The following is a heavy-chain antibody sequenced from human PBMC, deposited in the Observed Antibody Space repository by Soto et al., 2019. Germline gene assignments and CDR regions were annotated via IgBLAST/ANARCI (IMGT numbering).Heavy chain of an antibody. J-gene: IGHJ4*02. D-gene: IGHD6-13*01. CDR1: GFTFSSYA. V-gene: IGHV3-23*01. CDR2: ISGSGGST. CDR3: AKENGYSSSWFEFDY. Sequence: EVQLLESGGGLVQPGGSLRLSCAASGFTFSSYAMSWVRQAPGKGLEWVSAISGSGGSTYYADSVKGRCTISRDNSKDTLYLQMNSLRAEDTAVYYCAKENGYSSSWFEFDYWGQGTLVTVSS.